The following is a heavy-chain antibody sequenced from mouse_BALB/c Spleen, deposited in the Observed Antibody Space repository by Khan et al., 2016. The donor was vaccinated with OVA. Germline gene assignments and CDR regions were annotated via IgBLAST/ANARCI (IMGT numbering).Heavy chain of an antibody. J-gene: IGHJ3*01. CDR3: VNPGSSSAWFNY. D-gene: IGHD1-1*01. Sequence: QVQLQQSGAELAKPGASVKMSCKASGYTFTSYWMHWVKQRPGQGLEWIGYIDPSTDYTEYNQKFKDKATLTVDKSSTTVYMQLTSLTSEDSAVYYCVNPGSSSAWFNYWGQGTLGTVSA. CDR2: IDPSTDYT. CDR1: GYTFTSYW. V-gene: IGHV1-7*01.